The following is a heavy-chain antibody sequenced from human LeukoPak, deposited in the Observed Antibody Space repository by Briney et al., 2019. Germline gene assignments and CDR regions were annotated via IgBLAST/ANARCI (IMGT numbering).Heavy chain of an antibody. CDR3: ARHLYDKTGRPLDS. V-gene: IGHV4-39*01. Sequence: SETLSLTCSVSGDSINSGVSYWAWIRQPPGKGLEWIGTIYYSGSAGSTYYNPSLKSRVTISLDTSKNQFSLNLSSVTAADSAIYYCARHLYDKTGRPLDSWGQGTLVTVSS. CDR2: IYYSGSAGST. CDR1: GDSINSGVSY. D-gene: IGHD3-9*01. J-gene: IGHJ4*02.